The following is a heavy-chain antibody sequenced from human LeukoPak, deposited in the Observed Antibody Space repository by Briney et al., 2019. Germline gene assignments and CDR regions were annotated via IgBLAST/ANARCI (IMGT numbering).Heavy chain of an antibody. CDR3: AKAPVTTCRGAYCYPFDY. J-gene: IGHJ4*02. CDR2: FSGSGGST. CDR1: GFTFSSYA. D-gene: IGHD2-21*01. V-gene: IGHV3-23*01. Sequence: PGGSLRLSCAASGFTFSSYAMSWVRQAPGKGLECISGFSGSGGSTYYADSVKGRFTISRDNSKNTLFLQMNRLRPEDAAVYYCAKAPVTTCRGAYCYPFDYWGQGTLVTVSS.